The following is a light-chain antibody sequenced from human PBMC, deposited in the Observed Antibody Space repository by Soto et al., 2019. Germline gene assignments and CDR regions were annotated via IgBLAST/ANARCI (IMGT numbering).Light chain of an antibody. CDR2: ASS. CDR3: QESYSDSWT. V-gene: IGKV1-39*01. Sequence: DIQMTQSPSSLSASVGDRVTITCRASQNIGNYLNWYQQKPGKAPNLLIYASSSLQSGVPSRFGGSGSGTDFTLTVDSLQPEDFATYYCQESYSDSWTFGQGTKVEIK. CDR1: QNIGNY. J-gene: IGKJ1*01.